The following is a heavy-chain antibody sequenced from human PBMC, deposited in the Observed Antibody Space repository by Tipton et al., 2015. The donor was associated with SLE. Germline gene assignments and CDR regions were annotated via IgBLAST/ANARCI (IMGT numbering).Heavy chain of an antibody. CDR2: IQSDGSIT. CDR1: GFTFSSNG. Sequence: GSLRLSCAASGFTFSSNGMHWVRQAPGKGLVWVSRIQSDGSITSYADPVKGRFTISRDNAKNTLYLQMHSLRAEDTAVYYCVRDKGSRFLVNTFDIWGQGTMVTVSS. J-gene: IGHJ3*02. V-gene: IGHV3-74*01. CDR3: VRDKGSRFLVNTFDI. D-gene: IGHD3-3*01.